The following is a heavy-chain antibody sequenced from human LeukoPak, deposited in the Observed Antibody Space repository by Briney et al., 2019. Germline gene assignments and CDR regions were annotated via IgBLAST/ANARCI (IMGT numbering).Heavy chain of an antibody. CDR3: ARLTRVLGY. CDR2: IYYSGST. D-gene: IGHD3-10*01. V-gene: IGHV4-59*12. J-gene: IGHJ4*02. CDR1: GGSISSYY. Sequence: PSETLSLTCTVSGGSISSYYWSWIRQPPGKGLEWIGYIYYSGSTNYNPSLKSRVTISVDTSKNQFSLKLSSVTAADTAVYYCARLTRVLGYWGQGTLVTVSS.